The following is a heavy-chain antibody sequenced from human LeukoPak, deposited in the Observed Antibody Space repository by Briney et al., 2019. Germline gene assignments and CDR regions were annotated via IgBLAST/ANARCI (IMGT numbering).Heavy chain of an antibody. CDR2: IRSKAYGGTT. D-gene: IGHD6-19*01. J-gene: IGHJ4*02. V-gene: IGHV3-49*04. CDR1: GFTFGDYA. Sequence: GGSLRLSCTASGFTFGDYAMSWVRQAPGKGLEWVGFIRSKAYGGTTEYAASVKGRFTISRDDSKSIAYLQMNSLKTEDTAVYYCTRDRSSGWYPHFDYWGQGTLVTVSS. CDR3: TRDRSSGWYPHFDY.